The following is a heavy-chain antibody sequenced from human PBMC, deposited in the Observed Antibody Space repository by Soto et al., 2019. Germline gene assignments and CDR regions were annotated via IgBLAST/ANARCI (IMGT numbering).Heavy chain of an antibody. V-gene: IGHV1-69*01. CDR1: GGTFSSYA. CDR3: ARGFADKYGDYVFDP. CDR2: IIPMFGTA. D-gene: IGHD4-17*01. J-gene: IGHJ5*02. Sequence: QVQLVQSGAEVKKPGSSVKVSCKASGGTFSSYAISWVRQAPGQGLQYMGGIIPMFGTANYAQKFQGTVTITADGSTGTVYMELRSLRSEDTAIYYCARGFADKYGDYVFDPWGQGTLVIVSS.